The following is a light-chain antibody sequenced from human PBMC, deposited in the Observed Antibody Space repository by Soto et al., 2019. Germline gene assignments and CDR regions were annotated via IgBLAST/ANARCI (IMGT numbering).Light chain of an antibody. CDR2: DAS. V-gene: IGKV3-11*01. Sequence: EIVLTQSPATLSLSPGERATLSCRASQSVSSYLDWSQQKPGQAPRLLIYDASNRATGIPARFSGSGSGTYFTLTISCLEPEDFAVYYCQKRSNWPLTFGGWTKVEIK. CDR3: QKRSNWPLT. J-gene: IGKJ4*01. CDR1: QSVSSY.